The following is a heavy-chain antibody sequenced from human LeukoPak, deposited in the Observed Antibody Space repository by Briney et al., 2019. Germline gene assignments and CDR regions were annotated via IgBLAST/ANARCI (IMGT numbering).Heavy chain of an antibody. D-gene: IGHD3-22*01. V-gene: IGHV3-21*01. J-gene: IGHJ4*02. Sequence: GGSLRLPCAASGFTFSSYVMNWVRQAPGKGLEWISSTSSSSSYIYYTDSVKGRFTISRDNAKNSLYLQMNSLRAEDTAVYYCARVIALQDYYDSSPNFDYWGQGTLVTVSS. CDR3: ARVIALQDYYDSSPNFDY. CDR1: GFTFSSYV. CDR2: TSSSSSYI.